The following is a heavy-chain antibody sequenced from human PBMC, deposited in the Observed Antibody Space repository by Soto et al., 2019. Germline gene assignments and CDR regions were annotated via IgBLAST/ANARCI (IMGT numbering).Heavy chain of an antibody. D-gene: IGHD3-22*01. V-gene: IGHV3-NL1*01. CDR1: GFTFSSYG. Sequence: HPGGSLRLSCAASGFTFSSYGMHWVRQAPGKGLEWVSAISGSGVSTYYADSVKGRFTISRDNSKNTLYLQMNSLRAEDTAVYYCAKARAYHYDSSALGDYWGQGTLVTVSS. J-gene: IGHJ4*02. CDR2: ISGSGVST. CDR3: AKARAYHYDSSALGDY.